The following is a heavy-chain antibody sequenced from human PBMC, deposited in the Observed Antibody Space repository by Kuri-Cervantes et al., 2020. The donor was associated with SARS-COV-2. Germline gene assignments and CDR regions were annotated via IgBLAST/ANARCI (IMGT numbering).Heavy chain of an antibody. V-gene: IGHV3-48*01. CDR1: GFTFSDYS. J-gene: IGHJ6*02. D-gene: IGHD3-10*01. Sequence: GESLKISCAASGFTFSDYSMNWVRQAPGKGLEWVSYIGSSSSIIYYADSMKGRFTTSRDNAKNSLSLQMNSLRAEDTAVYYCARERYYSGHYGMDVWGQGPRSPSP. CDR3: ARERYYSGHYGMDV. CDR2: IGSSSSII.